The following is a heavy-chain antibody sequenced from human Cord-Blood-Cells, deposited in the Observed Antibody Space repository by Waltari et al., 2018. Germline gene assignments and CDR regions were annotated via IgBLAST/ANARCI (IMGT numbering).Heavy chain of an antibody. CDR2: IYYSGST. V-gene: IGHV4-39*01. D-gene: IGHD6-6*01. CDR3: ASAWSIAARPESWYFDL. CDR1: VGSISSSSYY. Sequence: QLQLQESGPGLVKPSEILSLTCTVPVGSISSSSYYWAWIRQPPGKGLEWIGSIYYSGSTYYNPSLKSRVTISVDTSKNQFSLKLSSVTAADTAAYYCASAWSIAARPESWYFDLWGRGTLVTVSS. J-gene: IGHJ2*01.